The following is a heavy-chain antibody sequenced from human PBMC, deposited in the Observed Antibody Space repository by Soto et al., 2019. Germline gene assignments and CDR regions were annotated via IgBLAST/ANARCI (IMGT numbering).Heavy chain of an antibody. V-gene: IGHV6-1*01. D-gene: IGHD3-16*01. Sequence: HTLSLTSAISGDRVSSNSAAWNWITQSPSRGLEWLGRTYYRSKWYNDYAVSVKSRITINHDTSKNQFSRQLNSVTPEDTAVYYRARDNAFSNASHDHYYYGMDVGSQGAPVTVSS. CDR1: GDRVSSNSAA. CDR2: TYYRSKWYN. CDR3: ARDNAFSNASHDHYYYGMDV. J-gene: IGHJ6*02.